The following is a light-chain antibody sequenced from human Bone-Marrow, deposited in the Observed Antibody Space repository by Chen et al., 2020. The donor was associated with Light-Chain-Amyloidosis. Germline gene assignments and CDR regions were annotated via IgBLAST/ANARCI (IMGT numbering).Light chain of an antibody. CDR2: RDT. CDR3: QSADSSGTYEVI. CDR1: DLPTKY. V-gene: IGLV3-25*03. Sequence: SYELTQPPPVSVSPGQTATITCSGDDLPTKYAYWYQQKPGQAPVLGIHRDTERPSGISERFSGSSSGTTATLTISGVQAEDEADYHCQSADSSGTYEVIFGGGTKLTVL. J-gene: IGLJ2*01.